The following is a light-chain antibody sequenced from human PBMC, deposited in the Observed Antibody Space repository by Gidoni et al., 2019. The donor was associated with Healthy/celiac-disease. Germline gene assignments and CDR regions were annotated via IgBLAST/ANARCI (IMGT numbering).Light chain of an antibody. V-gene: IGKV1-33*01. CDR3: QQYDNVFT. CDR1: QDISNY. Sequence: DIQMTQSPSSLSASVGDRVTITCQASQDISNYLNWYQQKPGRAPKLLIYDASNLETGVPSRFSGSGSGTDFTFTISSLQPEDIATYYCQQYDNVFTFGPGTKVDI. CDR2: DAS. J-gene: IGKJ3*01.